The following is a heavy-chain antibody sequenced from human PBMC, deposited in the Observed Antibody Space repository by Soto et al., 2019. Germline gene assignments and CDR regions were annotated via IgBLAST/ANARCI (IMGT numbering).Heavy chain of an antibody. V-gene: IGHV1-18*01. D-gene: IGHD4-17*01. J-gene: IGHJ4*02. CDR2: ISAYNGNT. CDR1: GYTFPSYG. Sequence: ASVKVSCKASGYTFPSYGISWVRQAPGQGLEWMGWISAYNGNTNYAQKLQGRVTMTTDTSTSTAYMELRSLRSDDTAVYYCARDRWDYGDYAPFDYWGQGTLVTVSS. CDR3: ARDRWDYGDYAPFDY.